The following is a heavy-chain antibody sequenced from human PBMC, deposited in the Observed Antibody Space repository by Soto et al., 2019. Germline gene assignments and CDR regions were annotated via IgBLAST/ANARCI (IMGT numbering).Heavy chain of an antibody. CDR2: TFYSGDS. J-gene: IGHJ6*02. CDR1: GGSISSSSYY. Sequence: PSETLSLTCTVSGGSISSSSYYWGWIRQPPGKGLEWIGYTFYSGDSYYTPSLSSRVFMSLDTSTNQFSLKLSSVTAADTAIHYCEGRDFVYYYGMDVWGQGTTVTVSS. CDR3: EGRDFVYYYGMDV. V-gene: IGHV4-39*01.